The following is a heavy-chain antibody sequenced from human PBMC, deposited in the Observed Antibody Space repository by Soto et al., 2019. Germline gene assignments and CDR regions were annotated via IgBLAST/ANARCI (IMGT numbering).Heavy chain of an antibody. V-gene: IGHV1-69*02. J-gene: IGHJ3*02. CDR2: IIPILGIA. D-gene: IGHD3-10*01. CDR3: ARGATMVRGVIRPSDAFDI. Sequence: SVKVSCKASGGTFSSYTISWVRQAPGQGLEWMGRIIPILGIANYAQKFQGRVTITADKSTSTAYMELSSLRSEDTAVYYCARGATMVRGVIRPSDAFDIWGQGTMVTVSS. CDR1: GGTFSSYT.